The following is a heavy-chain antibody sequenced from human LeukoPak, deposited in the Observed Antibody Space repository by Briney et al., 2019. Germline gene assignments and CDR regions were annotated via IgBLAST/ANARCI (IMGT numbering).Heavy chain of an antibody. V-gene: IGHV1-2*02. CDR2: INPNSGGT. Sequence: AASVKVSCKASGYTFTGYYMHWVRQAPGQGLEWMGWINPNSGGTNYAQKFQGRVTMTRDTSISTAYMELSRLRSDDTAVYYCARDRSGWGYAFDIWGQGTMVTVSS. CDR1: GYTFTGYY. J-gene: IGHJ3*02. CDR3: ARDRSGWGYAFDI. D-gene: IGHD6-19*01.